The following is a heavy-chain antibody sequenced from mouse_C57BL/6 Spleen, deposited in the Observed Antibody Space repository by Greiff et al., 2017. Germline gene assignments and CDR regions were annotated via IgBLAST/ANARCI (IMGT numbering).Heavy chain of an antibody. V-gene: IGHV1-64*01. CDR1: GYTFTSYW. J-gene: IGHJ3*01. Sequence: QVQLQQPGAELVKPGASVKLSCKASGYTFTSYWMHWVKQRPGQGLEWIGMIHPNSGSTNYNEKFKSKATMTVDKSSSTAYMQLSSLTSEDSAVYYCARPLNYFFAYWGQGTLVTVSA. D-gene: IGHD2-1*01. CDR2: IHPNSGST. CDR3: ARPLNYFFAY.